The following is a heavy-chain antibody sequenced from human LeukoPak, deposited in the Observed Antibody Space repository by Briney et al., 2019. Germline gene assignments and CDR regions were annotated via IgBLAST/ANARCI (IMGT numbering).Heavy chain of an antibody. CDR1: GFALSSHW. CDR3: AGGGGFLTDC. Sequence: RSGGSLRLSCAASGFALSSHWMTWVRQVPGRGPEWVANVNRDGSETYYLDSVKGRFTISKDNAKNSLYLQMNSLRVEDTAIYYCAGGGGFLTDCWGQGTLVTVSS. D-gene: IGHD3-10*01. J-gene: IGHJ4*02. V-gene: IGHV3-7*03. CDR2: VNRDGSET.